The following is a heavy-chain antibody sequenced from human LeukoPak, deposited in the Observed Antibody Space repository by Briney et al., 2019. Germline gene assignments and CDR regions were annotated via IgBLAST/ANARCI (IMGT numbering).Heavy chain of an antibody. V-gene: IGHV3-23*01. CDR3: AKWRDSSGWYYFDY. CDR2: ISGSGGST. CDR1: GFTFSSYA. J-gene: IGHJ4*02. D-gene: IGHD6-19*01. Sequence: GGSLRLSCAASGFTFSSYAMSWVRQAPGKGLEWVSAISGSGGSTYYADSVKGRSTISRDNSKNTLYLQMNSLRAEDTAVYYCAKWRDSSGWYYFDYWGQGTLVTVSS.